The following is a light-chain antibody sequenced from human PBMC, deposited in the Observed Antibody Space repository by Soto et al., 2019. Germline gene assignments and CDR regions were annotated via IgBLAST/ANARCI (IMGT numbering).Light chain of an antibody. CDR3: QQYNNWPPAT. J-gene: IGKJ1*01. CDR1: QTIVNN. CDR2: GVS. Sequence: EIVMTQSPATLSVSPGERATLSCRASQTIVNNLAWYQQKPGQAPRLLMYGVSTRATGVPARFSGSGSGTEFTLNISSLQSEDFAVYYCQQYNNWPPATLGQGTKVEIK. V-gene: IGKV3-15*01.